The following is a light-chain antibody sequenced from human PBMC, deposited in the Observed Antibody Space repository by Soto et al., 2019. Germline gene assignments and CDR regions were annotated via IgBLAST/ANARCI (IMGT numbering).Light chain of an antibody. CDR3: SSHGGDNSWV. CDR1: SSDVGAYNF. J-gene: IGLJ3*02. V-gene: IGLV2-14*01. CDR2: EVS. Sequence: QSALTQPAYVSWSPGQSITISCTGTSSDVGAYNFVSWYQQHPGKAPKLIIHEVSNRPSGVSNRFSGSKSGNTASLTISGLQAEDEADYYCSSHGGDNSWVFGGGTKVTVL.